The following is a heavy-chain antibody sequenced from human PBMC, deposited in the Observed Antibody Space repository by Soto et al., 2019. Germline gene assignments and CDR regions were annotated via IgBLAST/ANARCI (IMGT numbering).Heavy chain of an antibody. CDR3: ARAEEQLAARPNALRFDP. Sequence: SETLSLTCTVSGGSISSYYWSWIRQPPGKGLEWIGYIYYSGSTNYNPSLKSRVTISVDTSKNQFSLKLSSVTAADTAVYYCARAEEQLAARPNALRFDPWGQGTLVTVSS. J-gene: IGHJ5*02. CDR1: GGSISSYY. V-gene: IGHV4-59*01. CDR2: IYYSGST. D-gene: IGHD6-13*01.